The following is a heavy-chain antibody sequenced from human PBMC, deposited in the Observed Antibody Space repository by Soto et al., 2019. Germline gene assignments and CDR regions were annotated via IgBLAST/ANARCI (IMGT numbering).Heavy chain of an antibody. D-gene: IGHD3-22*01. CDR1: GGTFSSYT. Sequence: QVQLVQSGAEVKKPGSSVKVSCKASGGTFSSYTISWVRQAPGQGLEWMGRIIPILGIANYAQKFQGRVTITADKSXSXXDMELSSLRSEDTAVYYCARDRDYYDSSGSTHGDYWGQGTLVTVSS. V-gene: IGHV1-69*08. J-gene: IGHJ4*02. CDR3: ARDRDYYDSSGSTHGDY. CDR2: IIPILGIA.